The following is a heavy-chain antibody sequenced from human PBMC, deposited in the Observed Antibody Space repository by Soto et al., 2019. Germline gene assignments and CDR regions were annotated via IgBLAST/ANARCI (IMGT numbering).Heavy chain of an antibody. D-gene: IGHD1-26*01. CDR1: GFTFKSYA. Sequence: GGSLRLSCAASGFTFKSYAVSWVRQAPGKGLEWVSVITGSGDSTYYADSVKGRFTISRDNAKNSLYLQMNSLRAEDTAVYYCARVGAPYGMDVWGQGTTVTVSS. CDR3: ARVGAPYGMDV. V-gene: IGHV3-23*01. CDR2: ITGSGDST. J-gene: IGHJ6*02.